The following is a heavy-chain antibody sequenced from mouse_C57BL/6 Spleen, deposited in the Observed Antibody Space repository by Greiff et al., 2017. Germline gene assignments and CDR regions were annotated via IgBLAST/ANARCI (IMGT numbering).Heavy chain of an antibody. Sequence: VKVVESGPGLVAPSQSLSITCTVSGFSLTSYGVDWVRQPPGKGLEWLGVIWGGGSTNYNSALLSRLSISKDNAKSQVFVKMNSLQTDDTAMYYCAIVITTRAMDDWGQGTSVTVSS. CDR2: IWGGGST. CDR1: GFSLTSYG. J-gene: IGHJ4*01. V-gene: IGHV2-9*01. CDR3: AIVITTRAMDD. D-gene: IGHD2-4*01.